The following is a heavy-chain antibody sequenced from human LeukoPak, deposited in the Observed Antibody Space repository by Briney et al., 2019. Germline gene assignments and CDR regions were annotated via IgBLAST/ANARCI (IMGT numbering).Heavy chain of an antibody. Sequence: PGGSLRLSCTVSGITFSRYWMSWVRQAPGKGLEWVANINQDGNRENYVDSVKGRFSISRDSAKNSLFLQMHSLRAEDTAVYYCATTFPYCSDGTCALGGQGTLVTVSS. CDR3: ATTFPYCSDGTCAL. CDR1: GITFSRYW. D-gene: IGHD2-15*01. V-gene: IGHV3-7*01. J-gene: IGHJ4*02. CDR2: INQDGNRE.